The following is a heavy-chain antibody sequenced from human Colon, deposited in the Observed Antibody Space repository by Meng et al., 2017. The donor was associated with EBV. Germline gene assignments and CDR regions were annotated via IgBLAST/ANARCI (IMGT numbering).Heavy chain of an antibody. CDR1: GDSISNNW. V-gene: IGHV4-4*02. CDR3: ARNGDYNPGLY. D-gene: IGHD4-17*01. CDR2: IYHSGTT. J-gene: IGHJ4*02. Sequence: ASGPGLLKPSGSLSLTCAVSGDSISNNWWGWGRQPPGKGLEWIGEIYHSGTTNYNPSLRSRVTISVDKSKNQFSLQLTSVTAADTAVYYCARNGDYNPGLYWGQGTLVTVSS.